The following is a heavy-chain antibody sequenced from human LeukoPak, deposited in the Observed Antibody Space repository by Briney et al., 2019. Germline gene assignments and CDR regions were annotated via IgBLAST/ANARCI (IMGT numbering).Heavy chain of an antibody. CDR2: IYSGGST. J-gene: IGHJ4*02. Sequence: GGSLRLSCAASGFTVSSNYMSWVRQAPGKGLEWVSVIYSGGSTYYADSVKGRFTISRDNSKNTLYLQMNSLRAEDTAVYYCARGVLRWAFFDYWGQGTLVTVSS. CDR3: ARGVLRWAFFDY. D-gene: IGHD4-23*01. V-gene: IGHV3-53*01. CDR1: GFTVSSNY.